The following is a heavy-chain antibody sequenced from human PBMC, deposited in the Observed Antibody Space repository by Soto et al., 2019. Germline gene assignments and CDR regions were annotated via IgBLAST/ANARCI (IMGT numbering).Heavy chain of an antibody. Sequence: SETLSLTCTVSGGSVSSGSYYRSWIRQPPGKGLEWIGYIYYSGSTNYNPSLKSRATISVDTSKNQFSLKLSSVTAADTAVYYCARAHFPYDSSGYAYWGQGTLVTVSS. CDR3: ARAHFPYDSSGYAY. CDR1: GGSVSSGSYY. V-gene: IGHV4-61*01. D-gene: IGHD3-22*01. CDR2: IYYSGST. J-gene: IGHJ4*02.